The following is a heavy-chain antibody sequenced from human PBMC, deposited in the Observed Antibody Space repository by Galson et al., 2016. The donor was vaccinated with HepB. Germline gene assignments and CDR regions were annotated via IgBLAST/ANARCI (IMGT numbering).Heavy chain of an antibody. V-gene: IGHV3-48*03. CDR2: ISSSGNTI. D-gene: IGHD3-9*01. CDR1: GFTFSSYE. CDR3: ASYPGYFPGN. J-gene: IGHJ4*02. Sequence: SLRLSCAASGFTFSSYEMNWVRQAPGKGLEWVSYISSSGNTIYYADSVKGRFTISRDNAKNSLYLQMNSLGAEATAVYYCASYPGYFPGNWGQGTLVTVSS.